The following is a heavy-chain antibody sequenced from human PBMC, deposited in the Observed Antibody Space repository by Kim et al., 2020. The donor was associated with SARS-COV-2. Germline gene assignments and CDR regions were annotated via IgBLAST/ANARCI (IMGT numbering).Heavy chain of an antibody. CDR1: GFTFSSYE. CDR3: ARELSNYGDDVGGMDV. Sequence: GGSLRLSCAASGFTFSSYEMNWVRQAPGKGLEWVSYISSSGSTIYYADSVKGRFTISRDNAKNSLYLQMNSLGAEDTAVYYCARELSNYGDDVGGMDVWGQGTTVTVSS. D-gene: IGHD4-17*01. J-gene: IGHJ6*02. V-gene: IGHV3-48*03. CDR2: ISSSGSTI.